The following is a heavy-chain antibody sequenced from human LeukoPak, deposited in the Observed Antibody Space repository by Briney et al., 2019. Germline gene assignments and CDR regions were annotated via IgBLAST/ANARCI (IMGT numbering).Heavy chain of an antibody. Sequence: ASVKVSCTTSGYTFTDYYIHWVRQAPGQGLEWMGWIVPNSGGTSFAQNFQGRVTMTRDTSITTMYMELSSLRSDDTAVYYCARGPAWGLDYWGQGTLVTVSS. D-gene: IGHD7-27*01. CDR2: IVPNSGGT. CDR3: ARGPAWGLDY. J-gene: IGHJ4*02. V-gene: IGHV1-2*02. CDR1: GYTFTDYY.